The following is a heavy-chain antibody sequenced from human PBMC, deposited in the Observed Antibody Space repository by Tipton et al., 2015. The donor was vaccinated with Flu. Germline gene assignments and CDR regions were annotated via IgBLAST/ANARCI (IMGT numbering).Heavy chain of an antibody. V-gene: IGHV4-59*12. CDR1: GGSIGSYY. Sequence: GSLRLSCTVSGGSIGSYYWNWVRQPPGKGLEWIGYIYNSEYTKYNPSLKSRVTISVDTSKKQFSLQLRSVTAADTAVYYCARDPSLGMPDYFDHWGQGTLVTASS. J-gene: IGHJ4*02. CDR2: IYNSEYT. CDR3: ARDPSLGMPDYFDH. D-gene: IGHD2-2*01.